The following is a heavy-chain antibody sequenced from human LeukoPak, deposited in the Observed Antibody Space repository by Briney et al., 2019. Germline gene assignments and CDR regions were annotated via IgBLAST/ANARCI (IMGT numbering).Heavy chain of an antibody. D-gene: IGHD3-16*02. CDR3: ARGDYVWGSYRYITGTFDY. V-gene: IGHV3-48*03. CDR1: GFTFSSYE. Sequence: PGGSLRLSCAASGFTFSSYEMNWVRQAPGKGLEWVSYISSSGSIIYYADSVKGRFTISRDNAKNSLYLQMNSLRAEDTAVYYCARGDYVWGSYRYITGTFDYWSQGTLVTVSS. CDR2: ISSSGSII. J-gene: IGHJ4*02.